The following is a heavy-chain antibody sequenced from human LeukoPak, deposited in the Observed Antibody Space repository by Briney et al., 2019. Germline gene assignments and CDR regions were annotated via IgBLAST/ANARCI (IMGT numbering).Heavy chain of an antibody. CDR2: INGGGRDT. D-gene: IGHD1-26*01. Sequence: PGGSLRLSCAASGFTFTSYAMTWVRQAPGKGLEWVSDINGGGRDTSYADSVKGRFSISRDNSKNTLYLQINNARAEDTAVYYCVGRIVGEADYWGQGTLVTVSS. CDR3: VGRIVGEADY. J-gene: IGHJ4*02. V-gene: IGHV3-23*01. CDR1: GFTFTSYA.